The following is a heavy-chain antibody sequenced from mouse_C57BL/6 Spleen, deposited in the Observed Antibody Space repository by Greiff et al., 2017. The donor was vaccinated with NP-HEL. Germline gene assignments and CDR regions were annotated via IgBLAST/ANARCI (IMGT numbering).Heavy chain of an antibody. CDR1: GYAFSSYW. J-gene: IGHJ3*01. CDR2: IYPGDGDT. Sequence: QVQLKESGAELVKPGASVKISCKASGYAFSSYWMNWVKQRPGKGLEWIGQIYPGDGDTNYNGKFKGKATLTADKSSSTAYMQLSSLTSEDSAVYFCAKGTDGYGLAYWGQGTLVTVSA. D-gene: IGHD2-3*01. V-gene: IGHV1-80*01. CDR3: AKGTDGYGLAY.